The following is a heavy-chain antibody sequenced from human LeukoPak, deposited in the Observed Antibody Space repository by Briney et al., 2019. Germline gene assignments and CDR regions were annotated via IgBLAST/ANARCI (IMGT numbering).Heavy chain of an antibody. V-gene: IGHV7-4-1*02. D-gene: IGHD3-10*01. CDR3: AREEDYYGSGSSQQH. CDR2: INTNAGNP. Sequence: GASVKVSCKASGGTFSSYAISWVRQAPGQGLEWMGWINTNAGNPTYAQGFTGRFVFSLDTSVSTAYLQISSLKAEDTAVYYCAREEDYYGSGSSQQHWGQGTLVTVSS. CDR1: GGTFSSYA. J-gene: IGHJ4*02.